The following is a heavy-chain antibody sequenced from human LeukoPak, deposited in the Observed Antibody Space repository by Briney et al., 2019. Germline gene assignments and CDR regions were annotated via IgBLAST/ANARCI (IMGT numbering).Heavy chain of an antibody. D-gene: IGHD4-17*01. Sequence: GGSLRLSCAASGFTFDDDAMHWVRQAPGKGLEWVSGISWNSGSIGYADSVKGRFTISRDNAKNSLYLQMNSLRAEDTALYYCAKEHDYGDYGFFDPWGQGTLVTVSS. CDR1: GFTFDDDA. J-gene: IGHJ5*02. CDR2: ISWNSGSI. CDR3: AKEHDYGDYGFFDP. V-gene: IGHV3-9*01.